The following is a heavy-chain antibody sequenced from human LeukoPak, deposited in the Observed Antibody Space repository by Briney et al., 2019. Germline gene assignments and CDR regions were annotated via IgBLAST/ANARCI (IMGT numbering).Heavy chain of an antibody. Sequence: SETLSLTCTVSGGSISSYYWSWIRQPPGKGLEWIGYIYYSGSTNYNPALKSRVTISVDTSKNQFSLKLSSVTAADTAVYYCARDAAVALFDPWGQGTLVTVSS. CDR1: GGSISSYY. CDR2: IYYSGST. D-gene: IGHD6-19*01. CDR3: ARDAAVALFDP. J-gene: IGHJ5*02. V-gene: IGHV4-59*01.